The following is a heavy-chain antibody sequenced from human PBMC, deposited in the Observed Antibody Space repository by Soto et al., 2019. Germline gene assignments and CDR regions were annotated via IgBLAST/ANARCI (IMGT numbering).Heavy chain of an antibody. CDR2: ISYSGST. CDR1: GASVSSGNYY. D-gene: IGHD1-26*01. CDR3: ARGSGSYYAY. J-gene: IGHJ4*02. V-gene: IGHV4-61*01. Sequence: QVQLQESGPGLVKPSETLSLTCTVSGASVSSGNYYWSWIRQPPGKGLECIGYISYSGSTNYNPSLKSRVAIAIDTSKNQFALKLSSVTAADTAVYACARGSGSYYAYLGQGTLVTVTS.